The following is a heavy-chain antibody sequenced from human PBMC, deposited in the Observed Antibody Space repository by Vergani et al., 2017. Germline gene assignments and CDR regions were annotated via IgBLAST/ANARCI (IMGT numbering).Heavy chain of an antibody. CDR1: GGSISSGGYY. J-gene: IGHJ4*02. Sequence: QVQLQESGPGLVKPSQTLSLTCTVSGGSISSGGYYWSWIRQHPGKGLEWIGYIYYSGSTYYNPSLKSLVTISVDTSKNQFSLKLSSVTAADTAVYYCAGVRVRGVAPLRYYFDYWGQGTLVTVSS. D-gene: IGHD3-10*01. CDR2: IYYSGST. V-gene: IGHV4-31*01. CDR3: AGVRVRGVAPLRYYFDY.